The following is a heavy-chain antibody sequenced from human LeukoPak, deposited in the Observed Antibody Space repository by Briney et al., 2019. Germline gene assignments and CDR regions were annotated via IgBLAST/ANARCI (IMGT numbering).Heavy chain of an antibody. CDR1: GFTFSSYS. CDR3: ARVRAGFIVGALGY. D-gene: IGHD1-26*01. V-gene: IGHV3-21*01. CDR2: ISSSSSYI. Sequence: PGGSLRLSCAASGFTFSSYSMNWVRQAPGKGLEWVSSISSSSSYIYYADSVKGRFTISRDNAKNSLYLQMNSLRAEDTAVYYCARVRAGFIVGALGYWGQGTLVTVSS. J-gene: IGHJ4*02.